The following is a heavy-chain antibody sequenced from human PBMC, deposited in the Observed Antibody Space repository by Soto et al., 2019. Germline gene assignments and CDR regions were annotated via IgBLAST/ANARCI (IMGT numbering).Heavy chain of an antibody. Sequence: QVQLVQSGAELKKPGSSVKVSCQASGGTFSNYAISWVRQAPGQGLECMGKIIPIFGTTNYAQNFRGRDTITADEYTTTAYMELSSLRSDDTALYYCARELPPAPGSFREDALDIWGQGTMITVSS. CDR3: ARELPPAPGSFREDALDI. J-gene: IGHJ3*02. D-gene: IGHD6-13*01. V-gene: IGHV1-69*15. CDR2: IIPIFGTT. CDR1: GGTFSNYA.